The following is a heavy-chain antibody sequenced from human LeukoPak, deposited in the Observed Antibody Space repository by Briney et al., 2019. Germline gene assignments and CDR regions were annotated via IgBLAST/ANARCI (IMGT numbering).Heavy chain of an antibody. D-gene: IGHD2-8*01. Sequence: GGSLRLSCAAPGFTFTDYYMSWIRQAPGKGLEYLSYISPNGLDIAYTDSVQGRFTISRDNADNSLHLQMNSLRAEDTAVYYCAKMARPLDYWGLGTLVTVSS. V-gene: IGHV3-11*04. CDR2: ISPNGLDI. CDR3: AKMARPLDY. CDR1: GFTFTDYY. J-gene: IGHJ4*02.